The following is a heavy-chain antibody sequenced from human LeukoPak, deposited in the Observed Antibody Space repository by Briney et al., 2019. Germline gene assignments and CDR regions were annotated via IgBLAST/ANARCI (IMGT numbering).Heavy chain of an antibody. CDR3: ARGDSSGYPPLGY. J-gene: IGHJ4*02. V-gene: IGHV1-2*02. CDR1: GYTFTGYY. D-gene: IGHD3-22*01. Sequence: ASVKVSCKASGYTFTGYYMHWVRQAPGQGLEWMGWINPNSGGTNYAQKFQGRVTITRDTSISTAYMELSGLRSEDTAVYYCARGDSSGYPPLGYWGQGTLVTVSS. CDR2: INPNSGGT.